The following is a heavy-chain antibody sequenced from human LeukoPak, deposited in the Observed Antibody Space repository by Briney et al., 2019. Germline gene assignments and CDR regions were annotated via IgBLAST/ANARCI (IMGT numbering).Heavy chain of an antibody. CDR1: GFTITNHH. V-gene: IGHV3-72*01. CDR3: VRVVISSSGSYYFDN. Sequence: GGSLRLSCAASGFTITNHHMDWVRQAPGKGMEWVGRSQTTKPNSCTTEYAASVKGRLTISRDDSKNSLYLQLNSLKTEDTAVYYCVRVVISSSGSYYFDNWGQGTLVTVSS. D-gene: IGHD6-25*01. CDR2: SQTTKPNSCTT. J-gene: IGHJ4*02.